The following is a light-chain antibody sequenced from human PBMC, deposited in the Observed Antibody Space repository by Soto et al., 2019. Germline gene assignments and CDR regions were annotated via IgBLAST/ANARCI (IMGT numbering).Light chain of an antibody. CDR1: QSVTSNW. J-gene: IGKJ1*01. CDR3: QHYVNSPRT. CDR2: GAS. V-gene: IGKV3-20*01. Sequence: VLTQSPGTLSLSRGQRATLSCRATQSVTSNWLAWYQQKPGQAPRLLIYGASYRATGIPDRFSGSGSGTDFTLTISRLEPEDFAVYYCQHYVNSPRTFGQGTKVDIK.